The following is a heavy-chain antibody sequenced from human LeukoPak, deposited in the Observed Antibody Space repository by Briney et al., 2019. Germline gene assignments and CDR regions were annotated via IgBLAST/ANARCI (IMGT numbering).Heavy chain of an antibody. CDR3: ARDEYCSSTSCFDWFDP. D-gene: IGHD2-2*01. CDR1: GYTFTGYY. J-gene: IGHJ5*02. V-gene: IGHV1-2*02. Sequence: ASVKVSCKASGYTFTGYYMHWARQAPGQGLEWMGWINPNSGGTKYAQKFQGRVTMTRDTSISTAYMELSRLRSDDTAVYYCARDEYCSSTSCFDWFDPWGQGTLVTVSS. CDR2: INPNSGGT.